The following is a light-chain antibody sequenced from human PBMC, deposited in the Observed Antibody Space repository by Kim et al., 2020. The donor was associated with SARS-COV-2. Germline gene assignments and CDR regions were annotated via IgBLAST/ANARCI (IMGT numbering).Light chain of an antibody. CDR1: KLGDKY. V-gene: IGLV3-1*01. CDR2: QDS. Sequence: VSPGQTASITCSGDKLGDKYACWYQQKPGQSPVLVIYQDSKRPSGIPERFTGSNSGNTATLTISGTQAMDEADYYCQAWDSSTDYVFGTGTKVTVL. CDR3: QAWDSSTDYV. J-gene: IGLJ1*01.